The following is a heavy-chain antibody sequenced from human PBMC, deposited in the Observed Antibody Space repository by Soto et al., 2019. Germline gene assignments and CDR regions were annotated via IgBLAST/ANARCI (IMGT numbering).Heavy chain of an antibody. CDR3: ARARGGEWFGDQLF. CDR1: GFTFSDYD. J-gene: IGHJ4*02. V-gene: IGHV3-13*04. Sequence: EVQLVESGGGLVQPGGSLRLSCAASGFTFSDYDFHWVRQVPGKGLEWVAAIGTADDTYYPGCVQGRFTISKENAKNSLYLQMNILRAGDTAVYYCARARGGEWFGDQLFWGQGILVIVSS. D-gene: IGHD3-10*01. CDR2: IGTADDT.